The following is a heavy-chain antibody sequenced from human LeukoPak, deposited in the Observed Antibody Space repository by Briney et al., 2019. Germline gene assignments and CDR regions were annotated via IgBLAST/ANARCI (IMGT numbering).Heavy chain of an antibody. D-gene: IGHD3-10*01. CDR3: ARDPSDVLLWFGDRNY. CDR1: GFTFSSYS. CDR2: ISSSSSYI. Sequence: PGGSLRLSCAASGFTFSSYSMNWVRQAPGKGLEWVSSISSSSSYIYYADSVKGRFTISRDNAKNSLCLQMNSLRAEDTAVYYCARDPSDVLLWFGDRNYWGQGTLVTVSS. V-gene: IGHV3-21*01. J-gene: IGHJ4*02.